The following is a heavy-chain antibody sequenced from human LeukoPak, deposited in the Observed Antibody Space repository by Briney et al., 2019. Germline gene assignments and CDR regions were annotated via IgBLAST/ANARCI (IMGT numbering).Heavy chain of an antibody. Sequence: SETLSLTCTVSGGSISSADYYWGWIRQPPGKGLEWIGYIYYSGSTYYNPSLKSRVTISVDTSKNQFSLKLSSVTAADTAVYYCARRHGVVMPHLNYYYYYMDVWGKGTTVTVSS. CDR1: GGSISSADYY. D-gene: IGHD3-3*01. V-gene: IGHV4-30-4*08. CDR3: ARRHGVVMPHLNYYYYYMDV. CDR2: IYYSGST. J-gene: IGHJ6*03.